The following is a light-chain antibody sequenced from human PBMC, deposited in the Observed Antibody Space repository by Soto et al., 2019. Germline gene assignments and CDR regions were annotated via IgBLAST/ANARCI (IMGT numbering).Light chain of an antibody. J-gene: IGLJ2*01. Sequence: QSVLTQPPSVSGAPGQTVTISCTGSSSNIGAGYDVHWYQQAPGTAPKLLIYGNNNRTSGVPDRFSVSNSGTSASLAITGRQAEDEADDYCQSSESNLSAAVFGGGTKLTVL. CDR2: GNN. CDR1: SSNIGAGYD. CDR3: QSSESNLSAAV. V-gene: IGLV1-40*01.